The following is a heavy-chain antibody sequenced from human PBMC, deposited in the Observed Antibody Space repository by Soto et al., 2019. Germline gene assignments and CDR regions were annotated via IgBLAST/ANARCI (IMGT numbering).Heavy chain of an antibody. J-gene: IGHJ4*02. V-gene: IGHV4-30-4*01. CDR2: IYYSGST. D-gene: IGHD3-10*01. Sequence: QVQLQESGPGLVKPSQTLSLTCTVSGGSISSGDYYWSWIRQPPGKGLEWIGYIYYSGSTYYNPSLKSRVTISVDTSKNQFSLKLSSVTAADTAVYYCARDRVLLWFGEPPHIDWGQGTLVTVSS. CDR1: GGSISSGDYY. CDR3: ARDRVLLWFGEPPHID.